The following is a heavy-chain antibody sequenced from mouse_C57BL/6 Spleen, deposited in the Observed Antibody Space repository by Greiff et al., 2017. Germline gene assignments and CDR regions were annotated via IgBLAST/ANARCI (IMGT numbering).Heavy chain of an antibody. CDR1: GFTFSSYA. V-gene: IGHV5-4*03. D-gene: IGHD1-1*01. J-gene: IGHJ2*01. Sequence: EVKLVESGGGLVKPGGSLKLSCAASGFTFSSYAMSWVRQTPEKRLEWVATISDGGSYTYYPDNVKGRFTISRDNAKNNLYLQMSHLKSEDTAMYYCARADYGSSPFDYWGQGTTLTVSS. CDR3: ARADYGSSPFDY. CDR2: ISDGGSYT.